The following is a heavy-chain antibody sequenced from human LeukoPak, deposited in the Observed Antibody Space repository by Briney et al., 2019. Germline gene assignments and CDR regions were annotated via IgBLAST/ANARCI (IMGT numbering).Heavy chain of an antibody. D-gene: IGHD1-26*01. CDR3: ARLVGATRYGPYYFDY. CDR2: IIPIFGTA. CDR1: GGTFISYA. J-gene: IGHJ4*02. Sequence: SVKVSRQASGGTFISYASSWVRQAPGQGLEWMGGIIPIFGTANYAQKFQGRVTITTDASTSTAYMELSSLRSEDTAVYYCARLVGATRYGPYYFDYWGQGTLVTVSS. V-gene: IGHV1-69*05.